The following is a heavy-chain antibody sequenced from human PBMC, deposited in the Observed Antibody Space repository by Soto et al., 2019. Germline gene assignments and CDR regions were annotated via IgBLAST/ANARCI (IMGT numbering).Heavy chain of an antibody. V-gene: IGHV3-23*01. CDR3: AKPSSTRWWGGSFDS. Sequence: EVQLLESGGGLVQPGGSLRLSCAASGFSFSNYAMSWVRQAPGKGLEWVSTISGSDGMTYYADSVKGRFTISRDNFKNTLYRHTDSQRGEEAAVYYCAKPSSTRWWGGSFDSWGPGTMVTVSS. J-gene: IGHJ3*02. D-gene: IGHD6-13*01. CDR1: GFSFSNYA. CDR2: ISGSDGMT.